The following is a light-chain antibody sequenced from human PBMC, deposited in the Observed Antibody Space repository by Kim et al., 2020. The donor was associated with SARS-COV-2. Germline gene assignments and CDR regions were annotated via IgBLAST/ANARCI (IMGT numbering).Light chain of an antibody. CDR2: AVS. J-gene: IGLJ3*02. CDR3: TSYTSSITWV. Sequence: QSALTQPASVSGSPGQSITMSCTGTRSDVGGYNYVSWYQRHPGKAPKLMVYAVSKRPSGVSNRFSGSKSGNTASLTISGLQAEDEADYYCTSYTSSITWVFGGGTQLTVL. CDR1: RSDVGGYNY. V-gene: IGLV2-14*01.